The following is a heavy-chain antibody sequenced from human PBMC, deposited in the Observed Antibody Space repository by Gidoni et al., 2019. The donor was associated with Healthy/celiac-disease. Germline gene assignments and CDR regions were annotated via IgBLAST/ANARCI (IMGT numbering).Heavy chain of an antibody. Sequence: QVQLQQWGAGLLKPSETLSLTCAVYGGSFSGYYWSWICQPPGKGLEWIGEINHSGRTNYNPSLKSRVTISVDTSKNQFSLKLSSVTAADTAVYYCARAWKAAAGTWFDPWGQGTLVTVSS. CDR1: GGSFSGYY. D-gene: IGHD6-13*01. CDR3: ARAWKAAAGTWFDP. V-gene: IGHV4-34*01. CDR2: INHSGRT. J-gene: IGHJ5*02.